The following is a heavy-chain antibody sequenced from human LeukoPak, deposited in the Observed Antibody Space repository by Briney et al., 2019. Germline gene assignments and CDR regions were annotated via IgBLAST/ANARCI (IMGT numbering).Heavy chain of an antibody. CDR2: IIPIFGTA. Sequence: GASVKVSCKASGGTFSSYAISWVRQAPGQGLEWMGGIIPIFGTANYAQKFQGRVTITTDESTSTAYMELSSLRSEDTAVYYCARVGMDCSSWTWYYWGQGTLVTVSS. CDR3: ARVGMDCSSWTWYY. V-gene: IGHV1-69*05. CDR1: GGTFSSYA. J-gene: IGHJ4*02. D-gene: IGHD6-13*01.